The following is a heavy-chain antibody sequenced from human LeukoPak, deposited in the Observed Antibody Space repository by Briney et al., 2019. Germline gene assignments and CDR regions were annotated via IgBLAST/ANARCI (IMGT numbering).Heavy chain of an antibody. V-gene: IGHV5-51*01. D-gene: IGHD1-26*01. CDR2: IYPGDSDT. CDR1: GYSFTSYW. Sequence: GESLKISCKGSGYSFTSYWIGWVRQLPGKGLEWMGIIYPGDSDTRYSPSFQGQVTISADKSINTAYLQWSSLKASDTAMYYCARQWELLGDAFDIWGQGTMVTVSS. J-gene: IGHJ3*02. CDR3: ARQWELLGDAFDI.